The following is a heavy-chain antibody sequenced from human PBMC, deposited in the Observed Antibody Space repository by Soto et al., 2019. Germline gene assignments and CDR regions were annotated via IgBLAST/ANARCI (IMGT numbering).Heavy chain of an antibody. D-gene: IGHD1-20*01. Sequence: SETLSLTCSVSGGSISSGGYYWGWFRQPPEKGPEWIGTINYSGTTYYNASLKSRVTISADTSTNKSSLNLNSVTAADTAVYHCARFHNFFHAFDIWGHGTMVTVSS. CDR1: GGSISSGGYY. J-gene: IGHJ3*02. CDR2: INYSGTT. V-gene: IGHV4-39*01. CDR3: ARFHNFFHAFDI.